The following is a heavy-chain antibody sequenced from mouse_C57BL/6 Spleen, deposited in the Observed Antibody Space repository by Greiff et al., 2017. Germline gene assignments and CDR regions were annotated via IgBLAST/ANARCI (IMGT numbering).Heavy chain of an antibody. CDR1: GYTFTDYE. CDR3: TRDDGQRWYFDV. J-gene: IGHJ1*03. Sequence: QVQLQQSGAELVRPGASVTLSCKASGYTFTDYEMHWVKQTPVHGLEWIGAIDPETGGTAYNQKFKGKAILTADTSSSTAYMELRSLTSEDSAVYYCTRDDGQRWYFDVWGTGTTVTVSS. D-gene: IGHD2-3*01. V-gene: IGHV1-15*01. CDR2: IDPETGGT.